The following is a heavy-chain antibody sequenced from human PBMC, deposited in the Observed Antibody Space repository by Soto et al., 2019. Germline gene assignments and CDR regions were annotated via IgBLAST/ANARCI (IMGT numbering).Heavy chain of an antibody. Sequence: ASVKVSCKASGYTFTGHYIHWVRQAPGQGLEWMGWINPNSGGTNYAQKFQGWVTMTRDTSIGTAYMELGRLGSDDTAVYYCARENCSGGSCYAAYMDVWGKGTTVTVSS. CDR1: GYTFTGHY. CDR2: INPNSGGT. V-gene: IGHV1-2*04. CDR3: ARENCSGGSCYAAYMDV. J-gene: IGHJ6*03. D-gene: IGHD2-15*01.